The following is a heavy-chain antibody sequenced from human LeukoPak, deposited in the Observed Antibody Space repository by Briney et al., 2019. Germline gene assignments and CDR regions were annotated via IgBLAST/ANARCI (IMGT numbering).Heavy chain of an antibody. V-gene: IGHV3-23*01. J-gene: IGHJ5*02. CDR2: ISGSGGST. CDR1: GFTFSSYA. Sequence: GGSLRLSCAASGFTFSSYAMSWVRQAPGKGLEWVSAISGSGGSTYYADSVKGRFTISRDNSKNTLYLQMNSLRAEDTAVYYCAKSGGSSPTHNWFDPWGQGTLVTVSS. CDR3: AKSGGSSPTHNWFDP. D-gene: IGHD6-13*01.